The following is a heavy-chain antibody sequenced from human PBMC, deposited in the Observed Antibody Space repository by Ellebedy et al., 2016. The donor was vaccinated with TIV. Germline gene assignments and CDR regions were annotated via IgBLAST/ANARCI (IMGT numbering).Heavy chain of an antibody. CDR2: ISGSGGDT. Sequence: GESLKISXAASGFTFSSYAMSWVRQASGKGLEWVSAISGSGGDTYYADSVKGRFTISRDNSKNTLYLQMNSLRAEDTAVYYCAKGGRWLETDYWGQGTLVTVSS. D-gene: IGHD5-24*01. CDR1: GFTFSSYA. J-gene: IGHJ4*02. V-gene: IGHV3-23*01. CDR3: AKGGRWLETDY.